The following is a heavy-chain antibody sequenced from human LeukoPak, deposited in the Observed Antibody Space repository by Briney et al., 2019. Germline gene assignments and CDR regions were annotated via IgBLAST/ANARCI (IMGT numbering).Heavy chain of an antibody. Sequence: EGSLRLSCAASGFTFSDYYMSWIRQAPGKGLEWVSYISSSGSTIYYADSVKGRFTISRDNAKNSLYLQMNSLRAEDTAVYYCARSLVRGVIIRPFDYWGQGTLVTVSS. V-gene: IGHV3-11*01. CDR2: ISSSGSTI. D-gene: IGHD3-10*01. CDR3: ARSLVRGVIIRPFDY. J-gene: IGHJ4*02. CDR1: GFTFSDYY.